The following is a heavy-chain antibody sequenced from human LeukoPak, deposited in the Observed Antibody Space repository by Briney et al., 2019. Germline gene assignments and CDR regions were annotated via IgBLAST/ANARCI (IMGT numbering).Heavy chain of an antibody. CDR1: GYTFTNYD. D-gene: IGHD3-22*01. CDR3: ARGLSRDTYYYDSSGDTLDY. CDR2: ITPYNGNT. V-gene: IGHV1-18*01. J-gene: IGHJ4*02. Sequence: GASVKVSCRASGYTFTNYDITWIRQAPGQGLEWMGYITPYNGNTKYAQKFQGRVTMTTDTSTSTVYMEMRSLRSDDTAVYYCARGLSRDTYYYDSSGDTLDYWGQGTLVTVSS.